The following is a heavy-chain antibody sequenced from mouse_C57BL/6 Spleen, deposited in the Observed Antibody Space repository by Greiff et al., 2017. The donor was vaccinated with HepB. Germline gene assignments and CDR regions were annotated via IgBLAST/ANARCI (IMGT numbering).Heavy chain of an antibody. Sequence: EVQLQQSGAELVRPGASVKLSCTASGFNIKDYYMHWVKQRPEQGLEWIGRIDPEDGDTEYAPKFQGKATMTADTSSNTAYLQLSSLTSEDTAVYYCNFYDYDGTWFAYWGQGTLVTVSA. V-gene: IGHV14-1*01. CDR1: GFNIKDYY. CDR2: IDPEDGDT. J-gene: IGHJ3*01. CDR3: NFYDYDGTWFAY. D-gene: IGHD2-4*01.